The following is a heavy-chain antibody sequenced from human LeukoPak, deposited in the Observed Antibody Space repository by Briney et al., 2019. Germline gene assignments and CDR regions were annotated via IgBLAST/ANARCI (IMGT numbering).Heavy chain of an antibody. CDR1: GYTFTSYY. Sequence: ASVKVSCKASGYTFTSYYMHWVRQAPGQGLEWMGIINPSGGSTSYAQKFQGRVTMARDTSTSTVYMELSSLRSEDTAVYYCAIDRVGATIDYWGQGTLVTVSS. V-gene: IGHV1-46*01. CDR2: INPSGGST. J-gene: IGHJ4*02. D-gene: IGHD1-26*01. CDR3: AIDRVGATIDY.